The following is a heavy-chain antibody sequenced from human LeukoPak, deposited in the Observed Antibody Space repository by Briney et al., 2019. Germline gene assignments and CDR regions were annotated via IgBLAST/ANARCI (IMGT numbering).Heavy chain of an antibody. J-gene: IGHJ4*02. Sequence: GGSLRLSCAASAFTFSDYSMNWVRQAPGKGLEWISYISGRRSTIYYADSVRGRFTISRDNAKNSMYLQMNSLRAEDTAVYYCXXDXLTSXXYFFDXWGQGTLVTVSS. D-gene: IGHD3-9*01. CDR1: AFTFSDYS. CDR3: XXDXLTSXXYFFDX. V-gene: IGHV3-48*01. CDR2: ISGRRSTI.